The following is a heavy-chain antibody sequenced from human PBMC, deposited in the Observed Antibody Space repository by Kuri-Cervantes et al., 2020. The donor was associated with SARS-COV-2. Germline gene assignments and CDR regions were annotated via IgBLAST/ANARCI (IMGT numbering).Heavy chain of an antibody. Sequence: GGSLRLSCKGSGYSFTSYWIGWVRQRPGKGLEWLGILYPGDSDTRYRPSFQGQFTISADKSISTAYLQWSSLKAADTAMYDCASRSYSSSPRGGLVYYCYYCMDVWGKGITVTVSS. CDR1: GYSFTSYW. V-gene: IGHV5-51*01. D-gene: IGHD6-6*01. CDR3: ASRSYSSSPRGGLVYYCYYCMDV. J-gene: IGHJ6*03. CDR2: LYPGDSDT.